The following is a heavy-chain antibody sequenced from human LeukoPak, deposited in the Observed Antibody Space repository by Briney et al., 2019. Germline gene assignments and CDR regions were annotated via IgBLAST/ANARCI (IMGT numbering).Heavy chain of an antibody. J-gene: IGHJ4*02. CDR3: ATHHYDFWSGYYDDGDLSPDSLQYYFDY. V-gene: IGHV3-23*01. D-gene: IGHD3-3*01. CDR2: ISGSGGST. CDR1: GFTFSSYA. Sequence: PGGSLRLSCAASGFTFSSYAMSWVRQAPGKGLEWVSAISGSGGSTYYADSVKGRFTISRDNSKNTLYLQMNSLRAEDTAVYYCATHHYDFWSGYYDDGDLSPDSLQYYFDYWGQGTLVTVSS.